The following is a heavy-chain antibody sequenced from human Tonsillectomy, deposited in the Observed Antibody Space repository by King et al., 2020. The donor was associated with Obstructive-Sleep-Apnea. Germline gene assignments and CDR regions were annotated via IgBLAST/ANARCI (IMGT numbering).Heavy chain of an antibody. J-gene: IGHJ4*02. Sequence: QLQESGPGLVRPSETLSLTCTVSGGSISSSNYYWGWIRQPPGKGLECIGTICYSGSSYYSGSTYYHPSLKSRVTISLDTSKNQFSLKLSSVTAADTGVYYWARGIGNLSPRPLDYWGQGTLVVVSS. CDR1: GGSISSSNYY. CDR3: ARGIGNLSPRPLDY. V-gene: IGHV4-39*07. CDR2: ICYSGSSYYSGST. D-gene: IGHD1-14*01.